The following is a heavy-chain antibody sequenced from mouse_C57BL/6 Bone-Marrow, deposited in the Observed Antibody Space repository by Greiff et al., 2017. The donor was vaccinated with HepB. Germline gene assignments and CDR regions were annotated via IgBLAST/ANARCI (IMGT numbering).Heavy chain of an antibody. CDR3: ARHPHYYGSSLDY. Sequence: EVKLVDSGGDLVKPGGSLKLSYAASGFTFSSYGMSWVRQTPDKRLEWVATISSGGSYTYYPDSVKGRFTISRDNAKNTLYLQMSSLKSEDTAMYYCARHPHYYGSSLDYWGQGTTLTVSS. V-gene: IGHV5-6*01. CDR2: ISSGGSYT. CDR1: GFTFSSYG. D-gene: IGHD1-1*01. J-gene: IGHJ2*01.